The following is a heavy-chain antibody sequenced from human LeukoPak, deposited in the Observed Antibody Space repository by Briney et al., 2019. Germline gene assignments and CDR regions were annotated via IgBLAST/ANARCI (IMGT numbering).Heavy chain of an antibody. V-gene: IGHV3-21*01. CDR3: ARDGYCSSTSCYDHYYYGMGV. CDR1: GFTFSSYS. Sequence: PGGSLRLSCAASGFTFSSYSMNWVRQAPGKGLEWVSSISSSSSYIYYADSVKGRFTISRDNAKNSLYLQMNSLRAEDTAVYYCARDGYCSSTSCYDHYYYGMGVWGQGTTVTVSS. D-gene: IGHD2-2*01. CDR2: ISSSSSYI. J-gene: IGHJ6*02.